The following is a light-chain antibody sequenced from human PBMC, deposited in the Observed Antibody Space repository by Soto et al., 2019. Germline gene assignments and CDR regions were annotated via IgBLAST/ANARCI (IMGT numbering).Light chain of an antibody. CDR3: SSYTDSRKYV. Sequence: QSALTQPASVSGSPGQSITISCTGTSSDLAIYNYVSWYQQQPGKAPKLMIYQVTNRPLGVSNRFSGSRSGNTASLTISGLQAEDVADYYCSSYTDSRKYVFGTGTKVTVL. CDR2: QVT. CDR1: SSDLAIYNY. V-gene: IGLV2-14*01. J-gene: IGLJ1*01.